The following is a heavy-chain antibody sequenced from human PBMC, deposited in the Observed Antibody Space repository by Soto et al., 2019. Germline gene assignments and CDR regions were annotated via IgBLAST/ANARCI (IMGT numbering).Heavy chain of an antibody. J-gene: IGHJ4*02. V-gene: IGHV1-18*04. CDR3: AREFQYDSGGFHELYF. D-gene: IGHD3-22*01. CDR2: ISAYNGNT. CDR1: GYTFNSFG. Sequence: QVHLEQSGAEVRKPGASVKVSCKASGYTFNSFGINWVRQAPGQGLEWLGWISAYNGNTHYAQKFHGRVTMTADTSTTTAYLELTSLRSDDTAVYYCAREFQYDSGGFHELYFWGQGTLVTVSS.